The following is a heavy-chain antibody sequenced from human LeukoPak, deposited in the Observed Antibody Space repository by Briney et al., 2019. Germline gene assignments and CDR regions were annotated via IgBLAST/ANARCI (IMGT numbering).Heavy chain of an antibody. Sequence: SVKVSCKASVGTFSSYAISWVRQAPGQGLEWMGGIIPIFGTANYAQKFQGRVTITAEESTSTAYMELSSLRSEDTAVYYCARGGSWIQITYWGQGTLVTVSS. CDR1: VGTFSSYA. CDR2: IIPIFGTA. D-gene: IGHD5-18*01. V-gene: IGHV1-69*13. CDR3: ARGGSWIQITY. J-gene: IGHJ4*02.